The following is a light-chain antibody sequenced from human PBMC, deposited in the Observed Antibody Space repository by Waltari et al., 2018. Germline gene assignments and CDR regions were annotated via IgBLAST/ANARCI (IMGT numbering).Light chain of an antibody. V-gene: IGKV3D-15*01. CDR2: GAS. CDR1: QSVSGN. CDR3: QQYYDWRRVT. J-gene: IGKJ5*01. Sequence: EIVLTQSPATLSVSPGERATPSCRASQSVSGNLAWYQQKPGQAPRLLIYGASTRATGIPARFSGSASVTEFTLTISSLQSEDSAVYYCQQYYDWRRVTFGQGTRLEIK.